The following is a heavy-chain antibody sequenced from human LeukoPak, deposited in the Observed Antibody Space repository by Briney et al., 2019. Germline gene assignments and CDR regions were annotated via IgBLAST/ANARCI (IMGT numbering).Heavy chain of an antibody. Sequence: ASVKVSCKASGYTFTSYYMHWVRQAPGQGLEWMGIINPGGGSTSYAQKFQGRVTMTRDMSTSTAYMELSSLRSEDTAVYYCARGYGSGSEYYYYMDVWGKGTTVTVSS. J-gene: IGHJ6*03. V-gene: IGHV1-46*01. D-gene: IGHD3-10*01. CDR2: INPGGGST. CDR1: GYTFTSYY. CDR3: ARGYGSGSEYYYYMDV.